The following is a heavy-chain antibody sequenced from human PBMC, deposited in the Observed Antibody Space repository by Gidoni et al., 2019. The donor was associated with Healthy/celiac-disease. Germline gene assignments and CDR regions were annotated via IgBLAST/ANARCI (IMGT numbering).Heavy chain of an antibody. CDR2: IHQRGST. J-gene: IGHJ6*03. Sequence: QVQLQPWGAGLLKPSETLSLTCAVYGGSLSGYYWSWTRQPPGRGLEWSEEIHQRGSTHYHPTLKSRVTILVGTSKNQFSLKLSSVTAEDTAVYYCARGEIYCRGTSGYPIPDYDYMDVWGKGTTVTVSS. CDR3: ARGEIYCRGTSGYPIPDYDYMDV. D-gene: IGHD2-2*01. V-gene: IGHV4-34*01. CDR1: GGSLSGYY.